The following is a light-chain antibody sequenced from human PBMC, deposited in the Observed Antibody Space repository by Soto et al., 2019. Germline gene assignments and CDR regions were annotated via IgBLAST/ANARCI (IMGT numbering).Light chain of an antibody. Sequence: QAVVTQEPSLTVSPGGTVTLTCGSSTGTVTSGHYPYWFQQKPGQAPRTLIYHTSNKHSWTPARFSGSLLGGKAALTLSGAQPEDEADYYCLLSYITAKVFGGGTKVTVL. CDR2: HTS. CDR3: LLSYITAKV. V-gene: IGLV7-46*01. J-gene: IGLJ3*02. CDR1: TGTVTSGHY.